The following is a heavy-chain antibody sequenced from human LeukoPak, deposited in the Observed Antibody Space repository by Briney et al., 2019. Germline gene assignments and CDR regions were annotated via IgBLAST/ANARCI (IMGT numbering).Heavy chain of an antibody. CDR2: ISWNSGSI. V-gene: IGHV3-9*01. CDR1: GFTLDDYA. CDR3: AKEYYDILTGYPSGAFDI. J-gene: IGHJ3*02. Sequence: GESLRLSCAASGFTLDDYAMHWVRQAPGKGLEWVSGISWNSGSIGYADSVKGRFTISRDNAKNSLYLQMNSLRAEDTALYSCAKEYYDILTGYPSGAFDIWGQGTMVTVSS. D-gene: IGHD3-9*01.